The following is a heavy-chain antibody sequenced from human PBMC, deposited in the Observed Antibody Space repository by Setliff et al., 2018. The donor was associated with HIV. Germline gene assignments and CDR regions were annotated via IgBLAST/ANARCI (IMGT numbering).Heavy chain of an antibody. Sequence: ASVKVSCKASGYTFSTYGLTWVRQAPGQRLEWMGWIRAQNGNTDYAQKFQGRVTMTADTSTTTAYMEMRTLRSYDTAAYYCARVDGMNITVARGASAGLDVWGKGTTVTVSS. J-gene: IGHJ6*04. D-gene: IGHD3-9*01. CDR3: ARVDGMNITVARGASAGLDV. CDR1: GYTFSTYG. CDR2: IRAQNGNT. V-gene: IGHV1-18*01.